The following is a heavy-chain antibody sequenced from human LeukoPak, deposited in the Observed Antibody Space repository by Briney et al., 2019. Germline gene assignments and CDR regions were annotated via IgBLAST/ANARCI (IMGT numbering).Heavy chain of an antibody. J-gene: IGHJ4*02. V-gene: IGHV3-74*01. Sequence: PGGSLRLSCAASGFTFSTYWMHWVRQAPGKGLVWVSRINSDGSRTTYADSVKGRFTISRDNAKNTLYLQMNSLRTEDTAVYYCAKDLFYYDKGGFDYWGQGTLVTVSS. CDR2: INSDGSRT. CDR3: AKDLFYYDKGGFDY. CDR1: GFTFSTYW. D-gene: IGHD3-22*01.